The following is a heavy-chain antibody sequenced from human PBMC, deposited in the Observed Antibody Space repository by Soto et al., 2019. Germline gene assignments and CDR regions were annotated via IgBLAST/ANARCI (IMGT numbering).Heavy chain of an antibody. CDR1: GGSFSGYY. V-gene: IGHV4-34*01. CDR3: AREADSGYAKS. Sequence: NPSETLSLTCAVYGGSFSGYYWSWIRQPPGKGLEWIGYIYHSGSTNYNPSLKSRVTISVDTSKNQFSLKLSSVTAADTAVYYCAREADSGYAKSWGQGTLVTVSS. J-gene: IGHJ4*02. D-gene: IGHD5-12*01. CDR2: IYHSGST.